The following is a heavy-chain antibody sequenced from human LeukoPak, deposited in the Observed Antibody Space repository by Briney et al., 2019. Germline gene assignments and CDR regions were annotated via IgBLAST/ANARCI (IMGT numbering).Heavy chain of an antibody. CDR2: ISGSGGST. V-gene: IGHV3-23*01. CDR1: GFTFSSYA. Sequence: PGGSLRLSCAASGFTFSSYAMSWVRQAPGKGLEWVSAISGSGGSTYYADSVKGRFTISRDNSKNTLYLQMNSLRAEDTAVYYCAKDSAPPVSSWGYNWFDPWGQGTLVTVSS. D-gene: IGHD6-13*01. CDR3: AKDSAPPVSSWGYNWFDP. J-gene: IGHJ5*02.